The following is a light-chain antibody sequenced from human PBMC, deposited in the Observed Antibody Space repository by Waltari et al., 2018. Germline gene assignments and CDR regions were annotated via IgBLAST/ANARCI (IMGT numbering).Light chain of an antibody. Sequence: DIQMTQSPSTLSASEGDRVTITCRASHTINNYLAWYQQKPGIAPKLVIYDASSLESGVPSRFSGSGSGTEFTLTISSLQPDDFATYYCQQYDFYSLTFGGGTRVEIK. V-gene: IGKV1-5*01. CDR1: HTINNY. CDR2: DAS. CDR3: QQYDFYSLT. J-gene: IGKJ4*01.